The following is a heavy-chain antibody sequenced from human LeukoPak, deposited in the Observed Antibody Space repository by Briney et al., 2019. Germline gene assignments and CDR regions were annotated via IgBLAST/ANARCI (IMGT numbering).Heavy chain of an antibody. Sequence: SETLSLTCTVSGGSISSYYWSWIRQPPGKGLEWIGYIYYSGSTNYNPSLKSRVTISVDTSKNQFSLKLSSVTAADTAVYYCARDRGHSSSDHAFDIWGQGTMVTVSS. J-gene: IGHJ3*02. CDR1: GGSISSYY. CDR2: IYYSGST. D-gene: IGHD6-6*01. CDR3: ARDRGHSSSDHAFDI. V-gene: IGHV4-59*01.